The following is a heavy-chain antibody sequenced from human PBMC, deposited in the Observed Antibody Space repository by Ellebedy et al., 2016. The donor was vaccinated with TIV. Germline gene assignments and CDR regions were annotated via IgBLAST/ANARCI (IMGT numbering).Heavy chain of an antibody. Sequence: GSLRLXXTVSGGSISRYYWSWIRQPPGKGLEWIGYIYYSGSTNYNPSLKSRVTISVDTSKNQFSLKLSSVTAADTAVYYCAREGYSGYESYFDYWGQGTLVTVSS. D-gene: IGHD5-12*01. CDR2: IYYSGST. V-gene: IGHV4-59*13. J-gene: IGHJ4*02. CDR3: AREGYSGYESYFDY. CDR1: GGSISRYY.